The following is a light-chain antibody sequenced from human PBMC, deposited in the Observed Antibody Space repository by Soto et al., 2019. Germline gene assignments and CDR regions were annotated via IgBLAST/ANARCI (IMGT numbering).Light chain of an antibody. J-gene: IGKJ5*01. CDR1: QSVSNNY. CDR2: GAS. CDR3: QQYNSWPPIT. Sequence: EIVLTQSPGTLSLSPGERATLSCRASQSVSNNYLAWYQQKPGQAPRLLIYGASNRATGIPDRFSGSGSGTDFTLTISRLESEDFAVYYCQQYNSWPPITFGQGTRLEIK. V-gene: IGKV3-20*01.